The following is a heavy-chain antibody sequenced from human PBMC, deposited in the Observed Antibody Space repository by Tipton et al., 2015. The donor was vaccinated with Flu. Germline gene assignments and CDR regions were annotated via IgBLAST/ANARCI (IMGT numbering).Heavy chain of an antibody. Sequence: GLVKPSETLSLTCTVSGGSIGSYYWNWIRQPPGKGLEWIGNIHQTGSTYYNPSLTSRVTIAVDTSKNQFSLKVSSLTAADTAVYYCARGSGYANVYLDSWGQGTLVAVSS. J-gene: IGHJ4*02. V-gene: IGHV4-59*12. CDR2: IHQTGST. D-gene: IGHD5-12*01. CDR3: ARGSGYANVYLDS. CDR1: GGSIGSYY.